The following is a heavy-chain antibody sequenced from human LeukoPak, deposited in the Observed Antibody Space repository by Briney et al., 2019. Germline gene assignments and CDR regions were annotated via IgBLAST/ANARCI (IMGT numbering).Heavy chain of an antibody. CDR2: ISYDGSNK. CDR3: ARGSHGSGGIDY. J-gene: IGHJ4*02. V-gene: IGHV3-30*04. CDR1: GFTFSSYA. D-gene: IGHD3-10*01. Sequence: SGGSRRLSCAASGFTFSSYAMHWVRQAPGKGLEWVAVISYDGSNKYYADSVKGRFTISRDNSKNTLYLQMNSLRAEDTAMYYCARGSHGSGGIDYWGQGTLVTVSS.